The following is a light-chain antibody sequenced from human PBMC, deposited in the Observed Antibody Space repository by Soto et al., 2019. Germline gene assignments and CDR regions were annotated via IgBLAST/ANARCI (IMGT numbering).Light chain of an antibody. CDR2: GNT. CDR3: QSYDISLSGVV. V-gene: IGLV1-40*01. J-gene: IGLJ3*02. CDR1: TSNIGAAYD. Sequence: QSVLTQPPSVSGAPGQRVTISCTGTTSNIGAAYDVHWYQRLPGTAPKLLIYGNTNRPSGVPDRFSGSKSGTSASLAITGLQAEDEADYYCQSYDISLSGVVFGGGTKLTVL.